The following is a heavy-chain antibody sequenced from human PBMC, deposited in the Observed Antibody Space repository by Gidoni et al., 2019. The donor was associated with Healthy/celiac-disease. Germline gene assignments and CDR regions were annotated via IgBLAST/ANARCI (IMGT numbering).Heavy chain of an antibody. V-gene: IGHV3-30-3*01. D-gene: IGHD3-10*01. CDR2: ISYDGSNK. Sequence: SYAMHWVRQAPGKWLEWVAAISYDGSNKYYADSVKGRVTSSRDNSKNTLYLQMNSLRAEDTAVYYCARYRPDPILIWFEETNDDFDIWGQGTMVTVSS. CDR3: ARYRPDPILIWFEETNDDFDI. CDR1: SYA. J-gene: IGHJ3*02.